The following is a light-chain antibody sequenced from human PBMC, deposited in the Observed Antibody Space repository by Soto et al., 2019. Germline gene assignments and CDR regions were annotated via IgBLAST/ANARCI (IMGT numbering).Light chain of an antibody. CDR2: KAS. Sequence: IRMTQSPSSLSASTGDRVTITCRASQGISTWLAWYQQKPGKAPKLLIYKASGLESGVPSRFSGSGSGTDFTLTISSLQPDDFATYYCQQYNSYSPLTFGGGTKVDIK. V-gene: IGKV1-5*03. CDR1: QGISTW. J-gene: IGKJ4*01. CDR3: QQYNSYSPLT.